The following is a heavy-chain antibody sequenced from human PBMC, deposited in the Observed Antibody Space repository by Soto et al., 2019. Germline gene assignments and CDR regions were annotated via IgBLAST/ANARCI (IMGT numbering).Heavy chain of an antibody. CDR3: AADATAWQQMVPSDY. J-gene: IGHJ4*02. CDR1: GFTFTSSA. Sequence: ASVKVSCKASGFTFTSSAFQWVRQARGQRLERIGWIAVGSGCTNYAQRFQDRVTLTRDMSTATTYMELSRLTSEDTAIYYCAADATAWQQMVPSDYWGQGTLVTVSS. D-gene: IGHD2-8*01. CDR2: IAVGSGCT. V-gene: IGHV1-58*01.